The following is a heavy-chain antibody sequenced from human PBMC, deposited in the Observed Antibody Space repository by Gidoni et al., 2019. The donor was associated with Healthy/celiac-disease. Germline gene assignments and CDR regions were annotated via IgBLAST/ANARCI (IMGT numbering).Heavy chain of an antibody. D-gene: IGHD3-22*01. CDR1: GYTFTLYA. V-gene: IGHV1-3*01. CDR2: IHAGNGNT. Sequence: QVQLVQSGAEVKKPGASVKVSCKASGYTFTLYAIHWVLQAPGRRLEWMGWIHAGNGNTKYAQKFQGRVTITRDTSASTAYMELSSLRSEDTAVYYCARDDYDSSGYYYNGGGLGAFDIWGQGTMVTVSS. J-gene: IGHJ3*02. CDR3: ARDDYDSSGYYYNGGGLGAFDI.